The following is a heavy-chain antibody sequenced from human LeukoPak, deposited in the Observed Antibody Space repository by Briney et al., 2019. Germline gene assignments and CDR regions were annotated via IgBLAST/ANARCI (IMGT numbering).Heavy chain of an antibody. Sequence: PGGSLRLSCAASGFTFSSYGMHWVRQAPGKGLEWVAVISYDGSNKYYADSVKGRFTISRDNSENTLYLQMNSLRAEDTAVYYCAKDLASDYYGSGSKDYWGQGTLVTVSS. D-gene: IGHD3-10*01. J-gene: IGHJ4*02. CDR3: AKDLASDYYGSGSKDY. CDR1: GFTFSSYG. V-gene: IGHV3-30*18. CDR2: ISYDGSNK.